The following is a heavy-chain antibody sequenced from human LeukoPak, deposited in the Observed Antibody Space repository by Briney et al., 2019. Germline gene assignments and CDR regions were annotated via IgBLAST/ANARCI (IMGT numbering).Heavy chain of an antibody. Sequence: SETLSLTCAVYGGSFSGYYWSWIRQPPGKGLEWIGEINHSGSTNYNPSLKSRVTISVDTSKNQFSLKLNSVTAADTAVYYCARGGFCSGGSCYSARNWFDPWGQGTLVTVSS. CDR1: GGSFSGYY. CDR3: ARGGFCSGGSCYSARNWFDP. J-gene: IGHJ5*02. V-gene: IGHV4-34*01. CDR2: INHSGST. D-gene: IGHD2-15*01.